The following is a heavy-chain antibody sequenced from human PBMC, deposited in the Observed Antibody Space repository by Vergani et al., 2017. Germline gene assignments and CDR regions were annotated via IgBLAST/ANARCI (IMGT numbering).Heavy chain of an antibody. V-gene: IGHV5-51*01. CDR1: GYSFTNYW. CDR3: AKRGTDREYFAL. CDR2: IHPADSDT. D-gene: IGHD3-16*01. Sequence: EVPLVQSGAEVKKPGESLKISCQISGYSFTNYWIGWVRQMPGKGLEWMGIIHPADSDTRYSPSFQGQVRISVDKSISTAYLQRSSLKASDTAIYYCAKRGTDREYFALWGRGTLVTVSS. J-gene: IGHJ2*01.